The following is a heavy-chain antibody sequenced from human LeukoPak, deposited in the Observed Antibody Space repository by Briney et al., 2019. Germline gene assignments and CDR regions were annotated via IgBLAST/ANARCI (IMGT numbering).Heavy chain of an antibody. CDR3: ARDRAYCCGDCYWAFDI. V-gene: IGHV3-48*03. D-gene: IGHD2-21*02. CDR1: GFPHSRYE. J-gene: IGHJ3*02. Sequence: GVSLRLPCAASGFPHSRYEKKWVRHAPGKALEGVSYISCSCSNKFYADSVKGRFTISRDNDTTSLYLQMNSRRAEETAVYYCARDRAYCCGDCYWAFDIWGQGTMVTVSS. CDR2: ISCSCSNK.